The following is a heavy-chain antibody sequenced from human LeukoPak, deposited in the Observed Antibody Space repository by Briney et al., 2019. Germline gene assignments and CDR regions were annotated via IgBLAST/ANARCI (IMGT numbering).Heavy chain of an antibody. CDR3: ARGSINYNSGGYYDNPPLDY. CDR1: GYTLTELS. CDR2: FDPEDGET. Sequence: GASVKVSCKVSGYTLTELSMHWVRQAPGKGLEWMGGFDPEDGETIYAQKLQGRVTVTRDTSTSTVYMELSSLRSEDTAVYYCARGSINYNSGGYYDNPPLDYWGQGTLVTVSS. D-gene: IGHD3-22*01. V-gene: IGHV1-24*01. J-gene: IGHJ4*02.